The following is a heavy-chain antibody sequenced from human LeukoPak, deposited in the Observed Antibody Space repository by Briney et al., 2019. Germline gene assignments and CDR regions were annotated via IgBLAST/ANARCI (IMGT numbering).Heavy chain of an antibody. Sequence: GGSLRLSCAASGFTVSSNYMSWVRQAPGKGLEWVSSITANHGATYNIDSVKGRFTISRDNSQNTMYLQMNSLRAEDTAVYYCTKDPNGNYVGAFDPWGQGTLVTVSS. V-gene: IGHV3-23*01. CDR3: TKDPNGNYVGAFDP. CDR1: GFTVSSNY. D-gene: IGHD4-17*01. J-gene: IGHJ5*02. CDR2: ITANHGAT.